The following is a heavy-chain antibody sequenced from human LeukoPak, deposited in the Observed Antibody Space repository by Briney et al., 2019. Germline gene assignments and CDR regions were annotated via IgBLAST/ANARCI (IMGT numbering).Heavy chain of an antibody. Sequence: GGSLRLSCAASGFTFSTYYMSWVRQAPGKGLEWVANMNQDGSEKYYVDSVKGRFTISRDNAKNSLYLQMNSLRAEDTAVYYCARDMTYYDFWSGYHTKYYFDYWGQGTLVTVSS. CDR3: ARDMTYYDFWSGYHTKYYFDY. CDR1: GFTFSTYY. V-gene: IGHV3-7*01. D-gene: IGHD3-3*01. J-gene: IGHJ4*02. CDR2: MNQDGSEK.